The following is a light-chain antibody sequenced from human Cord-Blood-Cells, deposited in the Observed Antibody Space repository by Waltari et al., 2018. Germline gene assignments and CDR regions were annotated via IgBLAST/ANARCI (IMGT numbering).Light chain of an antibody. Sequence: DIQMTQSPSSLSAYVGDRVTITCRASQSISSYLNWYQQKPAKAPKRLIYAASSLQSGVPSRFSGSRSGTDFTLTISSLQPEDFATYYCQQSYSTPYSFGQVTKLEIK. V-gene: IGKV1-39*01. CDR2: AAS. CDR1: QSISSY. J-gene: IGKJ2*03. CDR3: QQSYSTPYS.